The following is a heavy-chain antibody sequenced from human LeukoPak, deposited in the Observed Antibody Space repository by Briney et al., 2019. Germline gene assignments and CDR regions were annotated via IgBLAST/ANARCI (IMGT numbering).Heavy chain of an antibody. CDR3: ARDTGVRGLLDY. CDR1: GGSIPTKNFY. D-gene: IGHD3-10*01. J-gene: IGHJ4*02. Sequence: PSETLSLTCTVSGGSIPTKNFYWGWIRQPPGKGLEWIGSVFYSGRTYYNPSLKSRVTISVDTSKNQFSLKLSSVTAADTAVYYCARDTGVRGLLDYWGQGTLVTVSS. CDR2: VFYSGRT. V-gene: IGHV4-39*02.